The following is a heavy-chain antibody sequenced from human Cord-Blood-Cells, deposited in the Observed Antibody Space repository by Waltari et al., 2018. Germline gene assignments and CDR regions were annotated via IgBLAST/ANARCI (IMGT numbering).Heavy chain of an antibody. D-gene: IGHD6-19*01. CDR1: GFTFSSYW. J-gene: IGHJ6*02. Sequence: EVQLVESGGGLVQPGGSLRLSCAASGFTFSSYWMHWVRQAPGKGLVWGSRINSDGSSTSYADSVKGRFTISRDNAKNTLYLQMNSLRAEDTAVYYCARPNSSGWYYYYGMDVWGQGTTVTVSS. CDR2: INSDGSST. CDR3: ARPNSSGWYYYYGMDV. V-gene: IGHV3-74*01.